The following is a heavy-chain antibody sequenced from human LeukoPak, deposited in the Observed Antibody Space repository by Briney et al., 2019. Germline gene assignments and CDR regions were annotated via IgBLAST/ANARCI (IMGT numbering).Heavy chain of an antibody. D-gene: IGHD3-10*01. CDR3: ARGIYYYGSGRGVNWFDP. V-gene: IGHV4-4*07. Sequence: SETLSLTCTVSGGSLSSYYWSWIRQPAGKGLEWIGRIYTSGSTNYNPSLKSRVTMSVDTSKNQFSLKLSSVTAADTAVYYCARGIYYYGSGRGVNWFDPWGQGTLVTVSS. J-gene: IGHJ5*02. CDR1: GGSLSSYY. CDR2: IYTSGST.